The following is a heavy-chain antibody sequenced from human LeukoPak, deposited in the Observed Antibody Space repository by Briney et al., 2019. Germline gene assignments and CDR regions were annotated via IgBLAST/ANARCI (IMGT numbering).Heavy chain of an antibody. CDR2: ISSSSSYI. CDR3: ARVQWLVEGGFDY. CDR1: GFTFSSYS. Sequence: PGGSLRLSCAASGFTFSSYSMNWVRQAPGKGLEWVSSISSSSSYIYYADSVKGRFTIPRDNAKNSLYLQMNSLRAEDTAVYYCARVQWLVEGGFDYWGQGTLVTVSS. J-gene: IGHJ4*02. D-gene: IGHD6-19*01. V-gene: IGHV3-21*01.